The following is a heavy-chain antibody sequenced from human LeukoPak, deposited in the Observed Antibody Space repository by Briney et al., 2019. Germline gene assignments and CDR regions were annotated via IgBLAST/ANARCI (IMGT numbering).Heavy chain of an antibody. CDR3: ARSYYDSSGYYYVLSRYYYYMDV. CDR1: GYTFTSYY. D-gene: IGHD3-22*01. CDR2: INPSGGST. J-gene: IGHJ6*03. Sequence: GASVKVSCKASGYTFTSYYMHWVRQAPGQGLEWMGIINPSGGSTSYAQKFQGRVTMTRDTSISTAYMELSRLRSDDTAVYYCARSYYDSSGYYYVLSRYYYYMDVWGKGTTVTVSS. V-gene: IGHV1-46*01.